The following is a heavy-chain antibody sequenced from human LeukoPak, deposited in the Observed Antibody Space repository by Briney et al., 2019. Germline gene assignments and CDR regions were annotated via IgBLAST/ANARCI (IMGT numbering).Heavy chain of an antibody. CDR2: IWYDGSNK. J-gene: IGHJ4*02. CDR1: GFTFSSYG. CDR3: AKDSRNYYFDY. Sequence: GGSLRLSCAASGFTFSSYGMHWVRQAPGKGLEWVAVIWYDGSNKYYADSVKGRFTISRDNSKNTLYLQMNSLRAEDTAVYYCAKDSRNYYFDYWGQGTLVIVSS. V-gene: IGHV3-30*02.